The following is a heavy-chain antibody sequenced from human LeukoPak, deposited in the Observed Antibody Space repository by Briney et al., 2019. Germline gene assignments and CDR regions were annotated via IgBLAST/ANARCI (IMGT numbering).Heavy chain of an antibody. J-gene: IGHJ4*02. Sequence: PGGSLRLSCAASGFTFSKYWMFWVRQAPGKGLESVSRINTDGTVTTYADSVKGRFTVSRDNADNTMFLQMNSVRDEDTAVYYCATKQWLAPPPDSWGQGTPVTVSS. CDR3: ATKQWLAPPPDS. V-gene: IGHV3-74*01. CDR2: INTDGTVT. CDR1: GFTFSKYW. D-gene: IGHD6-19*01.